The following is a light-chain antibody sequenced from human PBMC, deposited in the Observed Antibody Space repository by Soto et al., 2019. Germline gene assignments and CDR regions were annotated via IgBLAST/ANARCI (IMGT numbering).Light chain of an antibody. CDR2: KAS. CDR3: QHYNSYSEA. V-gene: IGKV1-5*03. J-gene: IGKJ1*01. CDR1: QSISNW. Sequence: DIQMTQSPSTLSASVRDRVTITCRASQSISNWLAWYQQKPGKAPKLLIYKASNLESGVPSRFSGSGSGTEFTLTISSLQPDDAATYYCQHYNSYSEAFGQGTKV.